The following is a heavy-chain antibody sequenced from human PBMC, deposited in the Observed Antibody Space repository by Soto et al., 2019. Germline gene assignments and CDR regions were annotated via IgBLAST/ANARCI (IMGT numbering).Heavy chain of an antibody. V-gene: IGHV3-23*01. Sequence: GGSLRLSCAACGFTFSSYAMSWVLQAPGKXLEWVSAISGSGGSTYYADSVKGRFTISRDNSKNTLYLQMNSLRAEDTAVYYCAKARIDCSGGSCYSDYFDYWGQGTLVTVSS. D-gene: IGHD2-15*01. CDR1: GFTFSSYA. CDR3: AKARIDCSGGSCYSDYFDY. CDR2: ISGSGGST. J-gene: IGHJ4*02.